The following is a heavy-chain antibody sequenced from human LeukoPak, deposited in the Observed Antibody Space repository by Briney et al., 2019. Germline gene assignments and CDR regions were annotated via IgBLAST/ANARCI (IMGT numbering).Heavy chain of an antibody. CDR3: VKDRYCSGGSCYGPFDY. CDR1: GFTFSSYA. Sequence: GGSLRLSCSASGFTFSSYAMHWVRQAPGKGLEYVSAISSNGGSTYYADSVKGRFTISRDNSKNMLYLQMSSLRAEDTAVYYCVKDRYCSGGSCYGPFDYWGQGTLVTVSS. CDR2: ISSNGGST. J-gene: IGHJ4*02. D-gene: IGHD2-15*01. V-gene: IGHV3-64D*06.